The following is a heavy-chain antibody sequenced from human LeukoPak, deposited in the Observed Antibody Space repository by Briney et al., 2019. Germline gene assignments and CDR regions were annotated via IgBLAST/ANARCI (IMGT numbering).Heavy chain of an antibody. Sequence: ASVKVSCKASGGTFSSYAISWVRQAPGQGLEWLGWISAYNGNTHYAQRLQGRVTMTTDTSTSTAYMELRSLRSDDTAVYYCARHGITKYGVDVWGQGTTVTVSS. CDR1: GGTFSSYA. J-gene: IGHJ6*02. V-gene: IGHV1-18*01. CDR3: ARHGITKYGVDV. D-gene: IGHD1-14*01. CDR2: ISAYNGNT.